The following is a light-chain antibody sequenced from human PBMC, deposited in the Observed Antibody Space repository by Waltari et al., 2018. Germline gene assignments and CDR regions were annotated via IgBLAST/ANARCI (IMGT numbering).Light chain of an antibody. CDR1: QDISNY. Sequence: DIQMTQSPSSLSASVGDRVTITCQASQDISNYLNWYQQRPGKAPKLLIYDASNLETGVPSRFSASGSGTDFTFTISSLQPEDVATYYCQQYDNLHPDTFGQGTKLEIK. CDR2: DAS. V-gene: IGKV1-33*01. CDR3: QQYDNLHPDT. J-gene: IGKJ2*01.